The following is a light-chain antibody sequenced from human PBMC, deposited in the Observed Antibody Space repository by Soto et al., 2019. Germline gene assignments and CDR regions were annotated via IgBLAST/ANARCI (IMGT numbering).Light chain of an antibody. CDR1: QSVSSN. CDR3: QQYHNLWT. J-gene: IGKJ1*01. CDR2: RAS. Sequence: EIVMTQSPATLSVSPWERATLSCRASQSVSSNLAWFQQRPGQAPRLLIYRASTRATGTPARFSGSGSGTEFTLTITSLQSEDFAFYYCQQYHNLWTFGQGTKVDIK. V-gene: IGKV3-15*01.